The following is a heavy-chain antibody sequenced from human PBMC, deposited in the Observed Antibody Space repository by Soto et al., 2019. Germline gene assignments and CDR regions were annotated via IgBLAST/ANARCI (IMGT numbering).Heavy chain of an antibody. Sequence: SETLSLTCIVSGGSISSTSHYWGWIRQPPGKGLEWIGSIYYSGFTYYNPSLKSRVAISIDTSKNQFSLKMSFVTAADTAVYYCARQASSRARNWLDPWGQGTLVTVSS. V-gene: IGHV4-39*01. J-gene: IGHJ5*02. CDR2: IYYSGFT. D-gene: IGHD6-13*01. CDR1: GGSISSTSHY. CDR3: ARQASSRARNWLDP.